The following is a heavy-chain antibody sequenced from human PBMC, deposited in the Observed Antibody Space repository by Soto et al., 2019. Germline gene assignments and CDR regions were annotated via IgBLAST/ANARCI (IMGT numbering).Heavy chain of an antibody. CDR1: GFTFSSYG. CDR3: AKDLVKQQLWRLVSWFDP. D-gene: IGHD6-13*01. Sequence: QVQLVESGGGVVQPGRSLRLSCAASGFTFSSYGMHWVRQAPGKGLEWVAVISYDGSNKYYADSVKGRFTISRDNSKNTLYLQMNSLRAEDTAVYDCAKDLVKQQLWRLVSWFDPWCQGTLVTVSS. CDR2: ISYDGSNK. V-gene: IGHV3-30*18. J-gene: IGHJ5*02.